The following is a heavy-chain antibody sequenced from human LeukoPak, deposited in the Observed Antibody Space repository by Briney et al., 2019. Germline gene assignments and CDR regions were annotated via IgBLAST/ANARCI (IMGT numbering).Heavy chain of an antibody. CDR1: GYRFTSYW. CDR2: IYPGGSDT. Sequence: GEPLKISCKGSGYRFTSYWIGWVRQMPGKGLGWMGIIYPGGSDTRYSPSFQGQVTISADKSISTAYLQWSSMKASDTAMYYCARQLGYCSSTSCYTREDDAFDIWGHGTMVTVSS. V-gene: IGHV5-51*01. J-gene: IGHJ3*02. D-gene: IGHD2-2*02. CDR3: ARQLGYCSSTSCYTREDDAFDI.